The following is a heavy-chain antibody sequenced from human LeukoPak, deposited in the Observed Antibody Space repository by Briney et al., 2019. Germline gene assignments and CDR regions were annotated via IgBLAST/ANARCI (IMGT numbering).Heavy chain of an antibody. V-gene: IGHV3-53*01. CDR1: GFTVSSNY. CDR2: IYSGGST. J-gene: IGHJ6*02. D-gene: IGHD2-2*01. CDR3: AREYCSSTSCYGMDV. Sequence: GGSLRLSYAASGFTVSSNYMSWVRQAPGKGLEWVSVIYSGGSTYYADSVKGRFTISRDNSKNTLYLQMNSLRAEDTAVYYCAREYCSSTSCYGMDVWGQGTTVTVSS.